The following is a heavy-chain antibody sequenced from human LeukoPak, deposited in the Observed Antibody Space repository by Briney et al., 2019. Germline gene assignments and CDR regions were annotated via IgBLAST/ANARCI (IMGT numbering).Heavy chain of an antibody. J-gene: IGHJ4*02. CDR2: IIPILGIA. V-gene: IGHV1-69*04. Sequence: GASVKVSCKASGGTFSSYAISWVRQAPGQGLEWMGRIIPILGIANYAQKFQGRVTITADKSTSTAYMELSSLRSEDTAVYYCARSTITGYYFDYWAREPWSPSPQ. CDR3: ARSTITGYYFDY. CDR1: GGTFSSYA. D-gene: IGHD5-12*01.